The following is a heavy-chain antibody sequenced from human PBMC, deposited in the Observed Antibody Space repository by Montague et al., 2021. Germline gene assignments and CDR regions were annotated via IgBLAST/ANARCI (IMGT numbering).Heavy chain of an antibody. CDR1: GGSISSSSYY. J-gene: IGHJ6*02. CDR2: IYYSGST. V-gene: IGHV4-39*01. D-gene: IGHD3-16*02. Sequence: SETLSLTCTVSGGSISSSSYYWGWIRQPPGKGLEWIGSIYYSGSTYYNPSLKSRVTISVDTSKNQFSLKLSSVTAADTAVYYCARHVIGNCGMDVWGQGTTVTVSS. CDR3: ARHVIGNCGMDV.